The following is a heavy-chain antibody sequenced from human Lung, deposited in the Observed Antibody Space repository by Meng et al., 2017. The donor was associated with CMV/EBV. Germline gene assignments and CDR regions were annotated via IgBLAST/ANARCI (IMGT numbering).Heavy chain of an antibody. CDR1: GFTFSSYA. V-gene: IGHV3-23*03. CDR2: IYSGGSST. J-gene: IGHJ4*02. D-gene: IGHD2-2*01. Sequence: SCAASGFTFSSYAMSWVRQAPGKGLEWVSVIYSGGSSTYYADSVKGRFTISRDNSKNTLYLQMNSLRAEDTAVYYCAKDRDCSSTSCSIRFDYWGQGXLVTVSS. CDR3: AKDRDCSSTSCSIRFDY.